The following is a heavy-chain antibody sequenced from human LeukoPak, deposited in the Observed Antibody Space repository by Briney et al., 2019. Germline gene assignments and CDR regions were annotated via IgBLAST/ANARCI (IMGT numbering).Heavy chain of an antibody. V-gene: IGHV3-23*01. Sequence: GGSLRLSCAASGFTFSSYGMHWVRQAPGKGLEWVSTITSTGDSTYYADSVKGRFTISRDNSKNTLYLQMNSLRAEDTAVYYCAKVLRYFMDVWGQGTTVTVSS. D-gene: IGHD3-9*01. J-gene: IGHJ6*02. CDR1: GFTFSSYG. CDR3: AKVLRYFMDV. CDR2: ITSTGDST.